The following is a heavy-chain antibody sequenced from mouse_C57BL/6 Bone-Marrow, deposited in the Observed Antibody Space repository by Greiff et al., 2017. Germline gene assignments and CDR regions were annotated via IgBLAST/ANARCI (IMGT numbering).Heavy chain of an antibody. Sequence: VQLQQSGAELVRPGTSVKVSCKASGYAFTNYLIEWVKQRPGQCLEWIGVINPGSGGTNYNEKFKGKATLTADTSSSTSYMELSSLTSEDSAVYFCARDSYYYGSSYYFDYWGQGSTLTVSS. D-gene: IGHD1-1*01. CDR3: ARDSYYYGSSYYFDY. V-gene: IGHV1-54*01. J-gene: IGHJ2*01. CDR2: INPGSGGT. CDR1: GYAFTNYL.